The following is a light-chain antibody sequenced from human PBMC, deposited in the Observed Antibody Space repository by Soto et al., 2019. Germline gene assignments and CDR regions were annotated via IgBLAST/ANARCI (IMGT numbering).Light chain of an antibody. CDR3: KQSNSTPYT. V-gene: IGKV1-39*01. CDR1: QTISTY. J-gene: IGKJ2*01. CDR2: DAS. Sequence: DIQIPQPASSLSASVGDRITITCRARQTISTYLTWYQQKPGKAPRLLIYDASSLLSGVPSSFSGSVAGTEVTLTIASLQAEDLTTYYCKQSNSTPYTFGQGTKWIS.